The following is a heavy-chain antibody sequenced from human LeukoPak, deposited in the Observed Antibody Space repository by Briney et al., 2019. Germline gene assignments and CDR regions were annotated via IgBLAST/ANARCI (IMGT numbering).Heavy chain of an antibody. CDR2: IGSGGRT. J-gene: IGHJ4*02. CDR3: AKGGYHSDY. CDR1: GFTFSNYA. Sequence: GGSLSLSCAASGFTFSNYAMSWVRQAPGKGLEWVSGIGSGGRTYYADSVKGRFTISRDNSKNTLHLQMNSLRAEDTAVYYCAKGGYHSDYWGQGTLVTVSS. D-gene: IGHD3-16*02. V-gene: IGHV3-23*01.